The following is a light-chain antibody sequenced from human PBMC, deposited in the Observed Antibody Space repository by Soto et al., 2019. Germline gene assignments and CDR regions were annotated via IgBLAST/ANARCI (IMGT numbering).Light chain of an antibody. CDR3: QQSYSTPLT. Sequence: IQMTQSPSSLSASVGDRVTITCRASQSISSYLNWYQQKPGKAPKLLIYAASSLQSGVPSRFSGSGSGTDFTLTISCLQPEDFATYYCQQSYSTPLTFGGGTKVDIK. J-gene: IGKJ4*01. CDR2: AAS. CDR1: QSISSY. V-gene: IGKV1-39*01.